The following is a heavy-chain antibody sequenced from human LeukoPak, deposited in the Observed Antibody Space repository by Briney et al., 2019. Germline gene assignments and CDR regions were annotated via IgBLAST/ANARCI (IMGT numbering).Heavy chain of an antibody. V-gene: IGHV1-24*01. CDR1: GYTLTELS. D-gene: IGHD3-3*01. Sequence: ASVKVSCKVSGYTLTELSMHWVRQAPGKGLEWMGGFDPEDGETIYAQKFQGRVTMTEDTSTDTAYMELSSLRSEDTAVYYCATDSGYYDVYGMDVWGQGTTVTVSS. J-gene: IGHJ6*02. CDR2: FDPEDGET. CDR3: ATDSGYYDVYGMDV.